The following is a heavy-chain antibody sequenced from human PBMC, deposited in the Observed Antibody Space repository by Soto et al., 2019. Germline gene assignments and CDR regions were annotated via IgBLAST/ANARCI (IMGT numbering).Heavy chain of an antibody. CDR1: GGTFSSYA. Sequence: GASVKVSCKASGGTFSSYAISWVRQMPGKGLEWVGRVDPNDSYSNYSPSFQGHITTSADKSISTAYLQWSSLKASDTAMYYCARQADYGMDVWGQGTTVTVSS. CDR2: VDPNDSYS. J-gene: IGHJ6*02. CDR3: ARQADYGMDV. V-gene: IGHV5-10-1*01.